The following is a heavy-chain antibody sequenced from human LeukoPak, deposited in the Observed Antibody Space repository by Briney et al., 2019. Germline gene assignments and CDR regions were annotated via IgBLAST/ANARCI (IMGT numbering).Heavy chain of an antibody. J-gene: IGHJ6*03. Sequence: GGSLRLSCAASGFTFSSYGMSWVRQAPGKGLEWVSTISGSAYNTYYADSVKGRFTISRDNSASTLYLQMNSLRAEDTAVYYCAKARSGSYDYYYMDVWGKGTTVTVSS. CDR2: ISGSAYNT. V-gene: IGHV3-23*01. CDR1: GFTFSSYG. CDR3: AKARSGSYDYYYMDV. D-gene: IGHD1-26*01.